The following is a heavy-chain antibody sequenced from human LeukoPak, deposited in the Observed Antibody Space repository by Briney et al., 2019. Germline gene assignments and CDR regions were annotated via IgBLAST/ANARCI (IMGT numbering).Heavy chain of an antibody. V-gene: IGHV4-34*01. CDR2: INHSGST. CDR3: ARDTYYYGSGSAVDY. J-gene: IGHJ4*02. Sequence: PSETLSLTCAVYGGSFSGYYWSWIRQPPGKGLEWIGEINHSGSTNYNPSLKSRVTISVDTSKNQFSLKLSSVTAADTAVYCCARDTYYYGSGSAVDYWGQGTLVTVSS. D-gene: IGHD3-10*01. CDR1: GGSFSGYY.